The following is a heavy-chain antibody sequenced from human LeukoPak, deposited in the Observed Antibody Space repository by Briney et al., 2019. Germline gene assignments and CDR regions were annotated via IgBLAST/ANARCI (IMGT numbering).Heavy chain of an antibody. CDR2: VREDGAEK. J-gene: IGHJ5*02. Sequence: GGSLRLSCTASGFLFNKYWMSWVRQAPGKGLEWVATVREDGAEKYYVDSVKGRITISRGNAKNSLYLQMNSLRAEDTAVYYCARDRAYYGSGSGTRKFDPWGQGTLVTVSS. D-gene: IGHD3-10*01. CDR1: GFLFNKYW. CDR3: ARDRAYYGSGSGTRKFDP. V-gene: IGHV3-7*01.